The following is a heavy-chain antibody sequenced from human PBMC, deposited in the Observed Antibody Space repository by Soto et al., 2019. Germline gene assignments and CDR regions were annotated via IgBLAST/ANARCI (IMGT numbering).Heavy chain of an antibody. V-gene: IGHV4-59*01. CDR3: ARRSPYGDYFDY. CDR1: GGPITSYY. CDR2: IYYSGST. Sequence: ETLSLTCTVSGGPITSYYWNWIRQPPGKGLEWIGYIYYSGSTNYNPSLKSRVTISVDTSKNQFSLKLRSVTAADTAVYYCARRSPYGDYFDYWGQGTLVTVSS. J-gene: IGHJ4*02. D-gene: IGHD4-17*01.